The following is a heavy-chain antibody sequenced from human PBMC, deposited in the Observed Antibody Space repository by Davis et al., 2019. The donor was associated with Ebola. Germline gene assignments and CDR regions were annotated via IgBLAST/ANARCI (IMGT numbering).Heavy chain of an antibody. J-gene: IGHJ6*02. Sequence: SVKVSCKASGFTFTSSAVQWVRQARGQRLEWIGWIVVGSGNTNYAQKFQERVTITRDMSTSTAYMELSSLRSEDTAVYYCAALRQQLAHYYGMDVWGQGTTVTVSS. CDR3: AALRQQLAHYYGMDV. CDR1: GFTFTSSA. CDR2: IVVGSGNT. V-gene: IGHV1-58*01. D-gene: IGHD6-13*01.